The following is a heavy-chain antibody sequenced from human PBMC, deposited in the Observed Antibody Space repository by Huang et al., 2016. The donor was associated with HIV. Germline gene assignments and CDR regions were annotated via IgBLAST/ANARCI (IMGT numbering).Heavy chain of an antibody. CDR1: GGSIRSDNYY. V-gene: IGHV4-39*02. CDR3: ARLPGSITMIRGVITDPY. J-gene: IGHJ4*02. CDR2: IYYSGST. D-gene: IGHD3-10*01. Sequence: QLQLQESGPGLVKPSETLSLTCTVSGGSIRSDNYYWGWIRQPPGNGLEWIGSIYYSGSTYYHPSLQRRGTITVESAKKHFSVRMRFVTAADTAVYYCARLPGSITMIRGVITDPYWGQGTLVTVSS.